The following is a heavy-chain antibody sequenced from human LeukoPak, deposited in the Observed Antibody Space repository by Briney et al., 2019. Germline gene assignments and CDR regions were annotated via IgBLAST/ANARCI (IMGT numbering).Heavy chain of an antibody. D-gene: IGHD3-9*01. J-gene: IGHJ4*02. CDR1: GFTFSHFW. Sequence: GGSLRLSCAASGFTFSHFWMSWVRQAPGKGLEWVSAISGSGGSTYYADSVKGRFTISRDNSKNTLYLQMNSLRAEDTAVYYCAKDMRFDWTPYYFDYWGQGTLVTVSS. CDR2: ISGSGGST. V-gene: IGHV3-23*01. CDR3: AKDMRFDWTPYYFDY.